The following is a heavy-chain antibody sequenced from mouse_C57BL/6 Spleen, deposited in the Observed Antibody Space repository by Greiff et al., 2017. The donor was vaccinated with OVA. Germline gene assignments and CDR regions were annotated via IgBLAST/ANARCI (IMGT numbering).Heavy chain of an antibody. J-gene: IGHJ2*01. V-gene: IGHV1-85*01. D-gene: IGHD1-1*01. CDR1: GYTFTSYD. CDR3: ARYPDYYGSSLYYFDY. Sequence: QVQLKQSGPELVKPGASVKLSCKASGYTFTSYDINWVKQRPGQGLEWIGWIYPRDGSTKYNEKFKGKATLTVDTSSSTAYMELHSLTSEDSAVYFCARYPDYYGSSLYYFDYWGQGTTLTVSS. CDR2: IYPRDGST.